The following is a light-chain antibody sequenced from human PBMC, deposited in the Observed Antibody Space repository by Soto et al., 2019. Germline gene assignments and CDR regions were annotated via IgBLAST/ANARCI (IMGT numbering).Light chain of an antibody. Sequence: EIEMTQSPATLSMSAGERATLSCRASQSVSSYLTWYQQKPGQAPRLLIYGASTRATGIPAWFSGSGSGTEFPLTISSLQSEYFAVYYCQQYTKWPGGFGQGTKVEIK. J-gene: IGKJ1*01. CDR2: GAS. CDR3: QQYTKWPGG. V-gene: IGKV3-15*01. CDR1: QSVSSY.